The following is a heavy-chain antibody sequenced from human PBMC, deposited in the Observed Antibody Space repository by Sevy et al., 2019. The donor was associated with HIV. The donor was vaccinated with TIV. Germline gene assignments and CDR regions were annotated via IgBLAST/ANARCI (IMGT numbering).Heavy chain of an antibody. CDR3: AHRRSKGITITEFDY. CDR1: GFSFSTSGVG. Sequence: SGPTLVKPTQTLTLTCTFSGFSFSTSGVGVGWIRQPPGKAPEWLEMIYWDGDTRYSPSRMIRLTITKDTSKDQVVLRMANMEPVDTGKNYCAHRRSKGITITEFDYWGQGTLVTVSS. CDR2: IYWDGDT. D-gene: IGHD3-9*01. J-gene: IGHJ4*02. V-gene: IGHV2-5*02.